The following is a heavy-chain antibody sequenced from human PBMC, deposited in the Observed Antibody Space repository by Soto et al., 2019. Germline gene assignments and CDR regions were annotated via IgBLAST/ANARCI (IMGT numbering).Heavy chain of an antibody. J-gene: IGHJ3*02. CDR1: GDSLTSYW. Sequence: GEALKVTGKGSGDSLTSYWICWVRQMPGKGLEWMGIIYPGDSDTRYSPSFQGQVTISADKSISTAYLQWSSLKASDTAMYYCARHDYDILTGYYSALNAVDIWGQGTMVTVSS. CDR3: ARHDYDILTGYYSALNAVDI. CDR2: IYPGDSDT. V-gene: IGHV5-51*01. D-gene: IGHD3-9*01.